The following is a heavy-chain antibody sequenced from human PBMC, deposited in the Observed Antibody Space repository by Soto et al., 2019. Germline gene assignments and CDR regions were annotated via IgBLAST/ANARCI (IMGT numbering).Heavy chain of an antibody. CDR2: IYSGGYT. CDR1: GFTVSNNY. J-gene: IGHJ4*02. CDR3: AAQRGGGGY. Sequence: EVQLVESGGGLIQPGGSLRLSCAVSGFTVSNNYMSWVRQAPGKGLEGVSVIYSGGYTAYGDSVKGRFTISRDNSKNTLFFKKEGRGADDPGVYYWAAQRGGGGYWGQGTLVTVSS. D-gene: IGHD6-25*01. V-gene: IGHV3-53*01.